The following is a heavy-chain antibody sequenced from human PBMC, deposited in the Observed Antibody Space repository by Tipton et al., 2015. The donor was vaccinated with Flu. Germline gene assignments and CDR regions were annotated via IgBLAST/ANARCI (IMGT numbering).Heavy chain of an antibody. J-gene: IGHJ5*02. CDR1: GFTFSNAW. Sequence: SLRLSCAASGFTFSNAWMSWVRQAPGKGLEWVGRIKSKSNGGTIDYTAPVKGRFTISRDDSKNTLYLQMNSLKTGDTAVYYCTTSLDQPYYYDSSDYYPTWGQGTLVTVSS. D-gene: IGHD3-22*01. V-gene: IGHV3-15*01. CDR2: IKSKSNGGTI. CDR3: TTSLDQPYYYDSSDYYPT.